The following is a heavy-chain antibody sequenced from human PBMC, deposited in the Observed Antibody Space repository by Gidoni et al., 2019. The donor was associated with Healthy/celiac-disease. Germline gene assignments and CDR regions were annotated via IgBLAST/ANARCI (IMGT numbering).Heavy chain of an antibody. CDR2: IFSNDEK. J-gene: IGHJ4*02. V-gene: IGHV2-26*01. CDR3: ARILGYYDILTGYQISDFFDY. D-gene: IGHD3-9*01. CDR1: GFSLSNARMG. Sequence: QVTLKVSGPVLVKPTATLTLTCTVSGFSLSNARMGVSWIRQPPGKALEWLAHIFSNDEKSYSTSLKSRLTISKDTSKSQVVLTMTNMDPVDTATYYCARILGYYDILTGYQISDFFDYWGQGTLVTVSS.